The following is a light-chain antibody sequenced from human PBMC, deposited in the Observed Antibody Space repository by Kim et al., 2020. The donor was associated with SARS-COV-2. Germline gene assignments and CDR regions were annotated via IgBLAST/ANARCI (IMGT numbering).Light chain of an antibody. V-gene: IGLV3-25*03. Sequence: SPGQQARITCSGDALPKQYAYWYQQKTGQAPVLVIYKDSERPSGIPERFSGSSSGTTVTLTISGVQAEDEADYYCQSADSSGTWVFGGGTKLTVL. CDR2: KDS. J-gene: IGLJ3*02. CDR3: QSADSSGTWV. CDR1: ALPKQY.